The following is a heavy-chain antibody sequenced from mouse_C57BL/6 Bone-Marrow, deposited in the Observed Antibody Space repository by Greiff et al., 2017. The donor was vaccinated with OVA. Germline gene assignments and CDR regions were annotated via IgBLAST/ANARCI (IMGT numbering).Heavy chain of an antibody. D-gene: IGHD3-2*02. V-gene: IGHV1-76*01. CDR2: IYPGSGNT. Sequence: VQLQQSGAELVRPGASVKLSCKASGYTFTDYYINWVKQRPGQGLEWIARIYPGSGNTYYNEKFKGKATMTAEKSSSTAYMQLSSLTSEDSAVYFGARRLRLPHYYAMDYWGQGTSVTVSS. CDR1: GYTFTDYY. CDR3: ARRLRLPHYYAMDY. J-gene: IGHJ4*01.